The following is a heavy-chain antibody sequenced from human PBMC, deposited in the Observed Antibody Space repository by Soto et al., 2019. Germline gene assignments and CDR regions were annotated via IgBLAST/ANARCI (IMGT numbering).Heavy chain of an antibody. CDR2: IYYSGST. CDR1: GGSISSGGYY. J-gene: IGHJ5*02. V-gene: IGHV4-31*03. Sequence: QVQLQESGPGLVKPSQTLSLTCTVSGGSISSGGYYWSWIRQHPGKGLEWIGYIYYSGSTYYNPSLKSRVTISVDKSKNQFYLKLRSVTAADTAVYYCARSNGAAAPYHWFDPWGQGTLVTVSS. D-gene: IGHD6-13*01. CDR3: ARSNGAAAPYHWFDP.